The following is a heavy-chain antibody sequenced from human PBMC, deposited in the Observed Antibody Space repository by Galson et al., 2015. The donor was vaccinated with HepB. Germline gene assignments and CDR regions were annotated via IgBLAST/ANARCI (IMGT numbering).Heavy chain of an antibody. V-gene: IGHV4-39*01. CDR2: ISDTGRT. J-gene: IGHJ5*02. D-gene: IGHD3-3*01. CDR1: GGSISNSNFC. CDR3: ARQARDFWSGYVNWFAP. Sequence: ETLSLTCTVSGGSISNSNFCWGWIRQSPGKGLEWLGSISDTGRTYYNPSLKSRVTISVDTSKNQFSLKLSSVTARDTAVFYCARQARDFWSGYVNWFAPWGQGTLVTVSS.